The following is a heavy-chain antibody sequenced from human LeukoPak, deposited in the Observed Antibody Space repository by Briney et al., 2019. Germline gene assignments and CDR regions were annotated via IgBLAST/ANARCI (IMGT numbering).Heavy chain of an antibody. CDR2: ISGSGGNT. D-gene: IGHD6-19*01. V-gene: IGHV3-23*01. J-gene: IGHJ4*02. CDR1: RFTFSNYA. CDR3: AKDVCRYSSGCLGFGY. Sequence: GGSLRLSCVASRFTFSNYAMSWVRQAPGKGLEWVSAISGSGGNTYYADSVKGRFTISRDNSKNTLFLQMNSLRAEDTAVYYCAKDVCRYSSGCLGFGYWGQGTLVTVSS.